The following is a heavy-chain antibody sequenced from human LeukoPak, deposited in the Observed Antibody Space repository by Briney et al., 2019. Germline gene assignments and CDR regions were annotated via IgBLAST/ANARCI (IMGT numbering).Heavy chain of an antibody. CDR1: GFTFSSYS. V-gene: IGHV3-23*01. CDR3: AKDPYAGSSYFPEPFDY. J-gene: IGHJ4*02. CDR2: IRGGGST. Sequence: GGSLGLSCAASGFTFSSYSMNWVRQAPGKGLEWVSTIRGGGSTYYADSVKGRFTISRDNSKNTLNLQMNSLRAEDTAVYYCAKDPYAGSSYFPEPFDYWGQGTLVVVSS. D-gene: IGHD1-26*01.